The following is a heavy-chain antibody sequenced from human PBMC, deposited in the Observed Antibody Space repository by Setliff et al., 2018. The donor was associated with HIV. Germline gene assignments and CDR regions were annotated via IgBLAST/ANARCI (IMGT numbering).Heavy chain of an antibody. J-gene: IGHJ4*02. CDR2: IYYTGST. CDR1: GGSITSGDYH. D-gene: IGHD2-2*01. CDR3: AREYCSSTSCYPYDY. Sequence: PSETLSLTCTVSGGSITSGDYHWSWIRQPPGKGLEWIGYIYYTGSTYYNPSLKSRLTISIDTSKNQFSLKLSSVTAADTAVYYCAREYCSSTSCYPYDYWGQGTLVTVSS. V-gene: IGHV4-30-4*08.